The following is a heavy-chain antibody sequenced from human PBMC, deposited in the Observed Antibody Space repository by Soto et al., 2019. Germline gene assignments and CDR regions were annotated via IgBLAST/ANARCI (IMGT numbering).Heavy chain of an antibody. CDR1: GVSISSYY. CDR2: IYYSGST. Sequence: SETLSLTCTVSGVSISSYYWSWIRQPPGKGLEWIGYIYYSGSTNYNPSLKSRVTISVDTSKNQFSLKLSSVTAADTAVYYCAREWSTNWFDPWGQGTLVTVSS. CDR3: AREWSTNWFDP. J-gene: IGHJ5*02. V-gene: IGHV4-59*01. D-gene: IGHD2-8*01.